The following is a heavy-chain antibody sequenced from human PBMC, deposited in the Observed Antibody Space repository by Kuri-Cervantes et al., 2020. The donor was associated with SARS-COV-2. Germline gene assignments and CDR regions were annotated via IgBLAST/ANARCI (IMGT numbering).Heavy chain of an antibody. D-gene: IGHD2-15*01. CDR2: IIPILGIA. CDR1: GGTFSSYT. J-gene: IGHJ3*02. Sequence: SVKVSCKASGGTFSSYTISWVRQAPGQGLEWMGRIIPILGIANYAQKFQGRVTITADKSTSTAYMELSSLRSEDTAVYYCAGCSGGSCYSPNDAFDIWGQGTMVTVSS. V-gene: IGHV1-69*02. CDR3: AGCSGGSCYSPNDAFDI.